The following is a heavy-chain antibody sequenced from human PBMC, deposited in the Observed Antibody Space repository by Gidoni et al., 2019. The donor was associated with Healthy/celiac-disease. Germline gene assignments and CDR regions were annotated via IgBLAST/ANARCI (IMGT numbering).Heavy chain of an antibody. V-gene: IGHV4-34*01. Sequence: QVQLQQWGAGLLKPEETLSLTGAVDGGSCSGYYWSWIRQPPGKGLEWIGEINHSGSTNYNPSLTSRVTISVDTSKHQFSLKLSSVTAADTAVYYCARGRGGTTYYYDSSGYYKNYWGQVTLVTVSS. CDR3: ARGRGGTTYYYDSSGYYKNY. CDR2: INHSGST. J-gene: IGHJ4*02. CDR1: GGSCSGYY. D-gene: IGHD3-22*01.